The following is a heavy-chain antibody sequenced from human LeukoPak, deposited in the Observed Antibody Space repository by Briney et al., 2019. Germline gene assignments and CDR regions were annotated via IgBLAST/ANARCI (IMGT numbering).Heavy chain of an antibody. J-gene: IGHJ4*02. CDR2: IYTSGNT. D-gene: IGHD1-1*01. V-gene: IGHV4-4*07. CDR1: GGSISGHY. CDR3: AREAGNTQYFDY. Sequence: SETPSLTCTVSGGSISGHYWSWIRQPAGKGLEWIGRIYTSGNTNYNPPLKSRVTMSVDTSKNQFSLKLSSVTAADTAMYYCAREAGNTQYFDYWGQGTLVTVSS.